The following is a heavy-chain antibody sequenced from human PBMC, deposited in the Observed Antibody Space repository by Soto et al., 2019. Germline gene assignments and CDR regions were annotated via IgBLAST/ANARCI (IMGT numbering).Heavy chain of an antibody. J-gene: IGHJ4*02. CDR1: GFTFRDYA. V-gene: IGHV3-23*01. CDR3: ARDIFGLLIIGVSDF. Sequence: GGSLRLSCAASGFTFRDYAMSWVRQAPGKGLQWVSGISDSGVTTYYADSVKGRFAISRDNSKNTLYLQIKSLRSEDTAVYYCARDIFGLLIIGVSDFWGQGTLVTVSS. D-gene: IGHD3-3*01. CDR2: ISDSGVTT.